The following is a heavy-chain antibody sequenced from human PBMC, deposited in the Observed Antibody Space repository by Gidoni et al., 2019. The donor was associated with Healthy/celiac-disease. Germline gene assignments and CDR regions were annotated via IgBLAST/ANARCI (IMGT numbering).Heavy chain of an antibody. CDR3: ARDVGGATGYGMDV. Sequence: QVQLQESGPGRVKPSGTLSLTCAVSGGSISSSNWWSWVRRPPGKGLEWIGEIYHSGSTNYNPSLKSRVTISVDKSKNQFALKLSSVTAGDTAVYYCARDVGGATGYGMDVWGQGTMVTVSS. J-gene: IGHJ6*02. V-gene: IGHV4-4*02. D-gene: IGHD1-26*01. CDR1: GGSISSSNW. CDR2: IYHSGST.